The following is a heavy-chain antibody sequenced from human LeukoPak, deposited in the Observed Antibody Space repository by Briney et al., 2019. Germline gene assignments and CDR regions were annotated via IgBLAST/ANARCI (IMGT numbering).Heavy chain of an antibody. CDR2: ISWDGGST. Sequence: LPGGSLRLSCAASGFTFDDYAMHWVRQAPGKGLEWVSLISWDGGSTYYADSVKGRFTISRDNSKNSLYLQMNSMRAEDTALYYCAKDIYHSSGYIDYWGQGTLVTVSS. CDR3: AKDIYHSSGYIDY. V-gene: IGHV3-43D*04. CDR1: GFTFDDYA. D-gene: IGHD3-22*01. J-gene: IGHJ4*02.